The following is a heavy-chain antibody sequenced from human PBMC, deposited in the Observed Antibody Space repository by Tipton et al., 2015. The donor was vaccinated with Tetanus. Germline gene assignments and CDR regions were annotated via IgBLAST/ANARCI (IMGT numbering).Heavy chain of an antibody. CDR3: AKLYRGYSSGYGPGDY. D-gene: IGHD3-22*01. J-gene: IGHJ4*02. V-gene: IGHV3-23*01. CDR2: ISGSGGST. CDR1: GFTFSSYA. Sequence: SLRLSCAASGFTFSSYAMSWVRQAPGKGLEWVSAISGSGGSTYYADSVKGRFTISRDNSKNTLYLQMNSLRAEDTAVYYCAKLYRGYSSGYGPGDYWGQGTLVTVSS.